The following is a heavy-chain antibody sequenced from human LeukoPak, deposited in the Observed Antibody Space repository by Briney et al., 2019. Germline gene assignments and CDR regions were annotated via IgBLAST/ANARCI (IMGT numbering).Heavy chain of an antibody. Sequence: ASVKVSCKASGYTFTSYYMHWVRQAPGQGLEWMGIINPSGGSTSYAQKFQGRVTMTRDTSTSTVYMELSSLRSEDTAVYYCARERVDIVVVPAATGFDPWGQGTLVTVSS. J-gene: IGHJ5*02. D-gene: IGHD2-2*03. CDR3: ARERVDIVVVPAATGFDP. CDR1: GYTFTSYY. CDR2: INPSGGST. V-gene: IGHV1-46*01.